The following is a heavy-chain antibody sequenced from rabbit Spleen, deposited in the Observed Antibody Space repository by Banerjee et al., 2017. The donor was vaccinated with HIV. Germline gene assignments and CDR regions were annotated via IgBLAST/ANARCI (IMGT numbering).Heavy chain of an antibody. D-gene: IGHD4-2*01. CDR3: ARDGYGGYSGSGVYGL. J-gene: IGHJ4*01. CDR2: INTGDGNT. Sequence: QEQLEESGGGLVQPEGSLTLTCTASGFSFSSSYWICWVRQAPGKGLEWIGCINTGDGNTYYASWVNGRFTITSNTNQNTVTLQMTSLTGADTATYFCARDGYGGYSGSGVYGLWGPGTLVTVS. V-gene: IGHV1S45*01. CDR1: GFSFSSSYW.